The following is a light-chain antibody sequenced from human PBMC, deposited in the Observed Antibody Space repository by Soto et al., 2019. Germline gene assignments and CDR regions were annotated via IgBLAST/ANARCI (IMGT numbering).Light chain of an antibody. J-gene: IGLJ2*01. CDR1: SSNIGAGYD. CDR2: GNT. V-gene: IGLV1-40*01. Sequence: QSVLTQPPSVSGAPGQRVTISCTGSSSNIGAGYDVHWYQQLPGRAPKLLIYGNTNRPSGVPDRFSCSKSGTSASLAITGLQAEDEADYYCLSFDSSLSVVFGGGTQLTVL. CDR3: LSFDSSLSVV.